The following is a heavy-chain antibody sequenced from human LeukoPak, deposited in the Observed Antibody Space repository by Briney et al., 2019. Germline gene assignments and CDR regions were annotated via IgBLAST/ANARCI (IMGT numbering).Heavy chain of an antibody. Sequence: GESLKISCKGSGYSFTSYWIGWVRQMPGKGLEWMGIIYPGDSDTRYSPSFQGQVTISADKSISTAYLQWSSLKASDTAMYYCARSRATAMVTGHFDYWGQGTPVTVSS. CDR3: ARSRATAMVTGHFDY. J-gene: IGHJ4*02. CDR1: GYSFTSYW. CDR2: IYPGDSDT. V-gene: IGHV5-51*01. D-gene: IGHD5-18*01.